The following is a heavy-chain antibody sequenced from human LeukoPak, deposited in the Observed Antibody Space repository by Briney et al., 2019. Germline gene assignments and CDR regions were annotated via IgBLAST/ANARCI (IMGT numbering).Heavy chain of an antibody. CDR2: INPYSGDT. J-gene: IGHJ5*02. Sequence: EASVKVSCKASGYSFTAYYMHWVRQAPGQGVEWMGWINPYSGDTSYAQNFQGRLTRTRDTSNSTSYMELRRLRSDDTAVYYCATLQYQLPPWNHWRQGTLVTVSS. D-gene: IGHD2-2*01. CDR1: GYSFTAYY. CDR3: ATLQYQLPPWNH. V-gene: IGHV1-2*02.